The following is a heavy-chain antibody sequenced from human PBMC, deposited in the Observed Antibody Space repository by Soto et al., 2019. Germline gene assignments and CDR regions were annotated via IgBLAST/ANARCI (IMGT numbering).Heavy chain of an antibody. CDR2: IYKSGST. J-gene: IGHJ3*02. Sequence: SKTLSLTCTVYGASINSCDFYCSWIRQSPGKGLEWIGYIYKSGSTYYNPSLRSRVAISVDTAKNQFSLNLSSVTAADKAVYYRARRRKPDATVFASWGKGT. D-gene: IGHD1-26*01. CDR1: GASINSCDFY. V-gene: IGHV4-30-4*01. CDR3: ARRRKPDATVFAS.